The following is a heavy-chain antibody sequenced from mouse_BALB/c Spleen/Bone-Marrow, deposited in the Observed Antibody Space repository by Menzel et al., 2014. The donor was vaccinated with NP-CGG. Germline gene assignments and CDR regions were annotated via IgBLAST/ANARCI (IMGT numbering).Heavy chain of an antibody. J-gene: IGHJ3*01. CDR1: GFSLTSYG. V-gene: IGHV2-9*02. CDR2: IWAAGST. Sequence: VQLVESGPGLVAPSQSLSITCTVSGFSLTSYGVHWVRQPPGKGLEWLGVIWAAGSTNYNSALMSRLSISKDNSKSQVFLKMNSLQTDDTAMYYCASMITTAWFAYWGQGTLVTVSA. D-gene: IGHD2-4*01. CDR3: ASMITTAWFAY.